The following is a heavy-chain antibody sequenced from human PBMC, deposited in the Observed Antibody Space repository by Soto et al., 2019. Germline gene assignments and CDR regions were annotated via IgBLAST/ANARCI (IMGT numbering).Heavy chain of an antibody. D-gene: IGHD5-18*01. CDR3: AKVSPPLSGALTYGYEGPFDY. Sequence: VQLVQSGAEVKKPGSSVKVSCKTSGGSQATSGVRQAPGHGPEWLGGIIGVFPTTNKAGKFEGRVTITADKSTGTGDMGPSRLASVDKAVFYCAKVSPPLSGALTYGYEGPFDYWGQGILVIVSS. CDR2: IIGVFPTT. CDR1: GGSQA. J-gene: IGHJ4*02. V-gene: IGHV1-69*06.